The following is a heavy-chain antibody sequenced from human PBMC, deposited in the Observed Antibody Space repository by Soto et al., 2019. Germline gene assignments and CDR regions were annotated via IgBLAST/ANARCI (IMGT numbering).Heavy chain of an antibody. J-gene: IGHJ2*01. CDR1: GFTFSSYD. Sequence: EVQLVESGGGLVQPGGSLRLSCAASGFTFSSYDMHWVRQATGKGLEWVSAIGTAGDTYYPGSVKGRFTISRENAKNSLYPEMNSVRAGDTAVYYCARGKRYCSGGSCYTPPDWYFDLWGRGTLVTVSS. CDR3: ARGKRYCSGGSCYTPPDWYFDL. V-gene: IGHV3-13*01. CDR2: IGTAGDT. D-gene: IGHD2-15*01.